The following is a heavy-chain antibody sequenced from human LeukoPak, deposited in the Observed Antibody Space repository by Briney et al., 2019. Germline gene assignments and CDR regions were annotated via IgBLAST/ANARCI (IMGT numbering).Heavy chain of an antibody. V-gene: IGHV1-2*02. J-gene: IGHJ4*02. CDR3: ARGSRAMATTDFDY. CDR1: GYTFTGYY. D-gene: IGHD5-24*01. Sequence: ASVKVSCKASGYTFTGYYVHWVRQAPGHGLEWMGWINPYSGGTNYEQNFQGRVTMTRATSITTAYMDLSGLRSDDTAVHYCARGSRAMATTDFDYWGQGTMVIASS. CDR2: INPYSGGT.